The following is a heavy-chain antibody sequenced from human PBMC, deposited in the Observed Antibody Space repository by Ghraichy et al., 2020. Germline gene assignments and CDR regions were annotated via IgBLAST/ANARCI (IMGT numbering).Heavy chain of an antibody. Sequence: SETLSLTCTVSGGSVSSGSYYWSWIRQPPGKGLEWIGYIYYSGSTNYNPSLKSRVTISVDTSKNQFSLKLSSVTAADTAVYYCAREKYYDILTGYISYNWFDPWGQGTLVTVSS. V-gene: IGHV4-61*01. CDR3: AREKYYDILTGYISYNWFDP. J-gene: IGHJ5*02. D-gene: IGHD3-9*01. CDR1: GGSVSSGSYY. CDR2: IYYSGST.